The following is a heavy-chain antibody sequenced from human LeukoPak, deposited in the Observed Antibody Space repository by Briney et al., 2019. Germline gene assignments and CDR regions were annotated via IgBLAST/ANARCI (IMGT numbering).Heavy chain of an antibody. Sequence: PGGSLRLSCTASGFTFSTSAMHWVRQAPGKGLEWVAAIQYDGSNSFYLDSVRGRFTISRDNSKNTLFLQMNSLRGDDTAVYYCAKDVGSTSLYNWFDPWGQGTLVTVSS. CDR1: GFTFSTSA. J-gene: IGHJ5*02. D-gene: IGHD2/OR15-2a*01. CDR3: AKDVGSTSLYNWFDP. V-gene: IGHV3-33*03. CDR2: IQYDGSNS.